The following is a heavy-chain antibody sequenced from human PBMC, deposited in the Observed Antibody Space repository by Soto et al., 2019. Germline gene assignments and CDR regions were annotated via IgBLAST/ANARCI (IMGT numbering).Heavy chain of an antibody. Sequence: SETLSLTCTVSGGPISSSSYYWGWIRQPPGKGLEWIGSIYYSGSTYYNPSLKSRVTISVDTSKNQFSLKLSSVTAADTAVYYCARHGSVAQRRDWFDPWGQGTLVTVSS. D-gene: IGHD3-10*01. V-gene: IGHV4-39*01. CDR1: GGPISSSSYY. J-gene: IGHJ5*02. CDR2: IYYSGST. CDR3: ARHGSVAQRRDWFDP.